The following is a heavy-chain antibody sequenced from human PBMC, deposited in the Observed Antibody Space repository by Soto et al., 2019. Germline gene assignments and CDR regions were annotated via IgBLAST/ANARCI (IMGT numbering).Heavy chain of an antibody. D-gene: IGHD3-22*01. Sequence: GASVKVSCKASGGTFSSYAISWVRQAPGQGLEWMGGIIPIFGTANYAQKFQGRVTITADESTSTAYMELSSLRSEDTAVYYCARGLGDSSGFFSQIDLKYNWFDPWGQGTLVTVSS. CDR2: IIPIFGTA. CDR3: ARGLGDSSGFFSQIDLKYNWFDP. CDR1: GGTFSSYA. J-gene: IGHJ5*02. V-gene: IGHV1-69*13.